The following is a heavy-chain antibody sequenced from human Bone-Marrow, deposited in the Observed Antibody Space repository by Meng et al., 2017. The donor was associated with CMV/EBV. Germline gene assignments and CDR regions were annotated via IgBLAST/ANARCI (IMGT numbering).Heavy chain of an antibody. CDR2: IIPILGIA. V-gene: IGHV1-69*10. Sequence: SVKVSCKASGYIFTTYGVSWVRQAPGQGLEWMGGIIPILGIANYAQKFQGRVTITADKSTSTAYMELSSLRSEDTAVYYCARDHTANLDYWGQGTLVTVSS. D-gene: IGHD5-18*01. CDR1: GYIFTTYG. CDR3: ARDHTANLDY. J-gene: IGHJ4*02.